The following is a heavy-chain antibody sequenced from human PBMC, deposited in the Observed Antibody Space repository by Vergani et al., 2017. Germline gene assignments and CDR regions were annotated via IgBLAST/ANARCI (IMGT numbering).Heavy chain of an antibody. CDR3: VKDAGSYENFFDA. J-gene: IGHJ4*02. CDR1: GFTFSTSA. Sequence: EVQVLESGGSLKQPGGSVRLSCAASGFTFSTSAMHWVRQAPGKGLEWVSALTGGVGSTYYAASFKGRFIISRDNSRDTLYLQMNSLIPEDTATYYCVKDAGSYENFFDAWGQGTLVTVSS. V-gene: IGHV3-23*01. D-gene: IGHD1-26*01. CDR2: LTGGVGST.